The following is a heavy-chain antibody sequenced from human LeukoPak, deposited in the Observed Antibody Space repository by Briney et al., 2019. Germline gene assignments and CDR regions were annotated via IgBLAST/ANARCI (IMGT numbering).Heavy chain of an antibody. CDR3: ATTNDGGGYQWGDFFDF. J-gene: IGHJ4*02. CDR1: GGTSNSHA. Sequence: SVKVSCKASGGTSNSHAISWVRQAPGQGLEWMGRIIPNLGTTNRAQNFQDRVTLTADKSTDTAYMELTSLTSDDTAVYYCATTNDGGGYQWGDFFDFWGQGTLVTVSS. V-gene: IGHV1-69*04. D-gene: IGHD3-22*01. CDR2: IIPNLGTT.